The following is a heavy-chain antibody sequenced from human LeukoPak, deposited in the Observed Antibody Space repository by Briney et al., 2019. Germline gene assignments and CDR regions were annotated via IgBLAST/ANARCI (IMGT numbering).Heavy chain of an antibody. D-gene: IGHD6-19*01. Sequence: ASETLSLTCAVYGGSFSGYYWSWIRQPPGKGLEWIGEINHSGSTNYNPSLKSRVTISVDTSKNQFSLKLSSVTAADTAVYYCARVSRMSGWTFDYRGQGTLVTVSS. CDR1: GGSFSGYY. V-gene: IGHV4-34*01. CDR3: ARVSRMSGWTFDY. J-gene: IGHJ4*02. CDR2: INHSGST.